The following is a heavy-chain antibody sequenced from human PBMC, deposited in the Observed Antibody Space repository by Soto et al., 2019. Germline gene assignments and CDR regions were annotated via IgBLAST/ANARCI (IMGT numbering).Heavy chain of an antibody. CDR3: AKEGGLSGSYYISSSYYFDY. D-gene: IGHD1-26*01. Sequence: QVQLVESGGGVVQPGRSLRLSCVASGFTFSSYGMHWVRQAPGKGLELVAIISYDGSNTYYADSVKGRFTISRDNSKNTLYPQMNSLRAEATSVYYCAKEGGLSGSYYISSSYYFDYWGQGTLVTVSS. J-gene: IGHJ4*02. CDR1: GFTFSSYG. V-gene: IGHV3-30*18. CDR2: ISYDGSNT.